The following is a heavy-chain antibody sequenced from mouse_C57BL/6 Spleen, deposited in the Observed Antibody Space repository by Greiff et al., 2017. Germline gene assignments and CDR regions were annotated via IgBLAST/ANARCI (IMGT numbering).Heavy chain of an antibody. CDR1: GFNIKDYY. CDR3: ARSGFITTVVDAMDY. V-gene: IGHV14-2*01. CDR2: IDPEDGET. J-gene: IGHJ4*01. D-gene: IGHD1-1*01. Sequence: EVKLVESGAELVKPGASVKLSCTASGFNIKDYYMHWVKQRTEQGLEWIGRIDPEDGETKYAPKFQGKATITADTSSNTAYLQLSSLTSEDTAVYYCARSGFITTVVDAMDYWGQGTSVTVSS.